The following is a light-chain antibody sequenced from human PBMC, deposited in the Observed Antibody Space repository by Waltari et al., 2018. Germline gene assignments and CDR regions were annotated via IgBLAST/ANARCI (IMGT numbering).Light chain of an antibody. V-gene: IGLV1-40*01. CDR2: DKY. Sequence: QSVLTQPHSVSGAPGQRVTISCTGSSSNIGAGYDVHWYQQLTGTAPKLLIYDKYVLLAGVRDLLSGTQCATLPLLAITWIQAEDAAAYHRLSYDSILRGPVVFGGGTKLTVL. J-gene: IGLJ2*01. CDR3: LSYDSILRGPVV. CDR1: SSNIGAGYD.